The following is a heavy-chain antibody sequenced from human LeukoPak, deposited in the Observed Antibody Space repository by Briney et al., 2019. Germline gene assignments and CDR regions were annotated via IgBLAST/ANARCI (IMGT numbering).Heavy chain of an antibody. CDR2: IYYSGTT. D-gene: IGHD3-3*01. J-gene: IGHJ4*02. Sequence: SETLSLTCTVSGGSISSYYWSWIRQPPGKGLEWIASIYYSGTTYYNPSLKSRVTISIDTSKNQFSLKLSSVTAADTALYYCARDVPSGYHDFWGQGTLVTVSS. V-gene: IGHV4-59*12. CDR3: ARDVPSGYHDF. CDR1: GGSISSYY.